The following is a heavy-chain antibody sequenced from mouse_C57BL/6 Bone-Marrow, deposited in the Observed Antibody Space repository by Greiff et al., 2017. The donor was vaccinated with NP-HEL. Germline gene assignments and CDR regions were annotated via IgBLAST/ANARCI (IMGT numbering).Heavy chain of an antibody. CDR3: ARYGYYVRPTPMDY. J-gene: IGHJ4*01. V-gene: IGHV1-78*01. CDR2: IYPRDGST. Sequence: QVHVKQSDAELVKPGASVKISCKVSGYTFTDHTIHWMKQRPEQGLEWIGYIYPRDGSTKSNEKFKGKATLTADKSSSTAYMQLNSLTSEDSAVYFCARYGYYVRPTPMDYWGQGTSVTVSS. D-gene: IGHD2-3*01. CDR1: GYTFTDHT.